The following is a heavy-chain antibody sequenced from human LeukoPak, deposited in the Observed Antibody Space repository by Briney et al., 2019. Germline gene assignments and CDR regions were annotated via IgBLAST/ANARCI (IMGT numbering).Heavy chain of an antibody. CDR2: IWYDGSNK. D-gene: IGHD2-15*01. CDR3: ARGYCSGGSCYPGYFDY. CDR1: GFTFSSYG. J-gene: IGHJ4*02. Sequence: GGSLRLSCAASGFTFSSYGMHWARQAPGKGLEWVALIWYDGSNKYYADSVKGRFIISRDNSKDTLYLQMNSLRAEDTAVYYCARGYCSGGSCYPGYFDYWGQGTLVTVSS. V-gene: IGHV3-33*01.